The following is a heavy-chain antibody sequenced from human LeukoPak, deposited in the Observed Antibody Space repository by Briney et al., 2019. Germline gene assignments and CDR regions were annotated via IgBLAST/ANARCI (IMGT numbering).Heavy chain of an antibody. V-gene: IGHV5-10-1*01. Sequence: GESLKISCKGSGYSFTSYWIGWVRQMPGKGLEWMGRIDPSDSYTNYSPSFQGHVTISADKSISTAYLQWSSLKASDTAMYYCAREGGSYGYLDPWGQGTLVTVSS. J-gene: IGHJ5*02. D-gene: IGHD1-26*01. CDR1: GYSFTSYW. CDR3: AREGGSYGYLDP. CDR2: IDPSDSYT.